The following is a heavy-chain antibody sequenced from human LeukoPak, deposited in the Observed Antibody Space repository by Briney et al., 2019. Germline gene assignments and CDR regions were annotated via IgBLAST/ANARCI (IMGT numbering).Heavy chain of an antibody. CDR1: GFTFSSYS. Sequence: GGSLRLSCAASGFTFSSYSMNWVRQAPGKGLEWVSYISSSGSTIDYADSVKGRFTISRDNAKNSLYLQMNSLRAEDTAVYYCAREYCSSTSCYGYMDVWGKGTTVTVSS. CDR2: ISSSGSTI. D-gene: IGHD2-2*01. V-gene: IGHV3-48*04. J-gene: IGHJ6*03. CDR3: AREYCSSTSCYGYMDV.